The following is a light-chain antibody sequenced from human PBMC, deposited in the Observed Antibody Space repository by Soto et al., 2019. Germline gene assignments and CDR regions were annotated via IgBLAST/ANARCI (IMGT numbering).Light chain of an antibody. CDR1: SSDVAGYNY. V-gene: IGLV2-14*01. CDR3: SSYTSSSTYV. Sequence: QSVLTQPASVSGSPGQSITISCTGTSSDVAGYNYVSWYQQHPNKAPKFMIYDVTNRPSGVSNRFSGSKSGNTASLTTSGLQAEDEADYYCSSYTSSSTYVFGTGTKVTVL. CDR2: DVT. J-gene: IGLJ1*01.